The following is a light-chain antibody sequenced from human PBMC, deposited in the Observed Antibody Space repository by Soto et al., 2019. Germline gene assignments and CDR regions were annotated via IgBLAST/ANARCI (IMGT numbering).Light chain of an antibody. J-gene: IGLJ2*01. CDR2: GVS. Sequence: QSALTQPASVSGSPGQSISVSCTGSSGDVGSYNYVSWYQQHPGKAPKLMIYGVSKRPSGVPDRFSGSKSGNTASLTVSGLQVEDEADYYCSSFEASNNLLFGGGTKLTVL. CDR3: SSFEASNNLL. V-gene: IGLV2-8*01. CDR1: SGDVGSYNY.